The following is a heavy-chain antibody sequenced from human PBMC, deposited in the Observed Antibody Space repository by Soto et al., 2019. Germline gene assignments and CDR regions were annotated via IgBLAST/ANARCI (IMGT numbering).Heavy chain of an antibody. D-gene: IGHD1-26*01. CDR3: ARDMNSGTYHHX. CDR1: GFTFSDYY. V-gene: IGHV3-11*06. Sequence: AGGSLRLSCAASGFTFSDYYMSWIRQAPGKGLEWVSYITTSSSYTNYADSVKVRFTISRDNARNSLYLQMNGLRAEDTAVYYCARDMNSGTYHHXWGQGTLVTVSX. CDR2: ITTSSSYT. J-gene: IGHJ4*02.